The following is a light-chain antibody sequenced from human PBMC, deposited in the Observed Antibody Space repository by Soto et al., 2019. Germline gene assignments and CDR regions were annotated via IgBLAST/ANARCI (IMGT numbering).Light chain of an antibody. J-gene: IGLJ1*01. Sequence: QLVLTQSPSASASLGASVKLTCTLSSGHSNYAIAWHQHQAEKGPRFLMKLNDDGSHIKGDGIPDRFSGSSSGAERYLTISSLQSEDEADYYCQTWGTSTPYVFGTGTKLTVL. CDR3: QTWGTSTPYV. CDR1: SGHSNYA. CDR2: LNDDGSH. V-gene: IGLV4-69*01.